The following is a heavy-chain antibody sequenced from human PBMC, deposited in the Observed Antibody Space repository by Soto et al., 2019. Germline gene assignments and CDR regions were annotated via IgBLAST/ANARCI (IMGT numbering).Heavy chain of an antibody. J-gene: IGHJ6*02. CDR2: MSNDGSNK. CDR3: AKGSSSVYYYYYGIDV. Sequence: GGSLRLSCVASGFTFSGYGMHWVRQAPGKGLEWVAVMSNDGSNKYYADSVKGRFTISRDNSKNMLYLQMNSLRTEDTAVYYCAKGSSSVYYYYYGIDVWGQGTTVTVSS. CDR1: GFTFSGYG. V-gene: IGHV3-30*18. D-gene: IGHD6-6*01.